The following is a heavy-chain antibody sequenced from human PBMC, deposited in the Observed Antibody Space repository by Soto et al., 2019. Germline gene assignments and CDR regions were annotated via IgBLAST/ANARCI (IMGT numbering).Heavy chain of an antibody. Sequence: GASVKVSCKASGGTFSSYAISWVRQAPGQGLEWMGGIIPIFGTANYAQKFQGRVTITADESTSTAYMELSSLRSEDTAVYYCARVWSTEAGTTNWLDPWGQGTLVTVYS. V-gene: IGHV1-69*13. J-gene: IGHJ5*02. CDR2: IIPIFGTA. CDR3: ARVWSTEAGTTNWLDP. CDR1: GGTFSSYA. D-gene: IGHD1-7*01.